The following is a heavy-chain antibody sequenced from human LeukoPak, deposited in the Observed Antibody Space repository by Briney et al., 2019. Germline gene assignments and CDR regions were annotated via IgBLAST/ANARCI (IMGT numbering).Heavy chain of an antibody. D-gene: IGHD3-22*01. V-gene: IGHV4-38-2*02. CDR3: VAITYYYDGSGSPIDS. CDR2: IYHSGST. CDR1: GYSISSGYY. J-gene: IGHJ4*02. Sequence: SETLSLTCTVSGYSISSGYYWGWIRQPPGKGLEWIGSIYHSGSTYYNPSLKSRLTISVDKSKNQFSLKLTSVTAADTAVYYCVAITYYYDGSGSPIDSWGQGTLVTVSS.